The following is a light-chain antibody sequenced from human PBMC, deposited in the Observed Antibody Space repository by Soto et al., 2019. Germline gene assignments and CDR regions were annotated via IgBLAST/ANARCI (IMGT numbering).Light chain of an antibody. CDR2: EVS. J-gene: IGLJ1*01. CDR1: SSDVGSYNH. Sequence: ALTQPPSGAGAPGQSVAISCSGTSSDVGSYNHVSWYQQPPGTAPKLMIYEVSNRPSGVPDRFSGSKSGNTASLPISGLQAEDEADYYCNSYTPGNTYVFGTGTTVTVL. CDR3: NSYTPGNTYV. V-gene: IGLV2-18*02.